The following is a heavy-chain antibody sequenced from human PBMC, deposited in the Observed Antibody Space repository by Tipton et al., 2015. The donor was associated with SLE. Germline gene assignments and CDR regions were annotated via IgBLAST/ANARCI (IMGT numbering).Heavy chain of an antibody. D-gene: IGHD6-13*01. Sequence: LSLTCAVYGGSFSGYYWSWIRQPPGKGLEWIGEINHSGSTNYNPSLKSRVTISVDTSKNQFSLKLSSVTAADTAVYYCARGIAAAGTWGQGALVTVSS. CDR2: INHSGST. J-gene: IGHJ5*02. CDR1: GGSFSGYY. CDR3: ARGIAAAGT. V-gene: IGHV4-34*01.